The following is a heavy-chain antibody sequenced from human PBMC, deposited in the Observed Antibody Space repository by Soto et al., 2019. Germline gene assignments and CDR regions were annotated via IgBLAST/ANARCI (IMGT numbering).Heavy chain of an antibody. CDR3: ARDMYDSVGYYFDF. V-gene: IGHV3-11*06. J-gene: IGHJ4*02. CDR2: ISSSSSYE. D-gene: IGHD3-22*01. CDR1: GFSFSDHY. Sequence: GGSLRLSCAGSGFSFSDHYMGWIRQTPGKGLEWISYISSSSSYEHYADSAKGRFTISRDNAKNSLYLQMNGLRVEDTAVYFCARDMYDSVGYYFDFWGQGTRVTVSS.